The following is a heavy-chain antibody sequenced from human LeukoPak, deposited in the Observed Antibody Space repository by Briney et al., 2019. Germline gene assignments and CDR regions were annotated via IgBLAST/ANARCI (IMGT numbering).Heavy chain of an antibody. Sequence: GGSLRLSRAASGFTFSTYAMTWVRRAPGNGLEWFSTIAATRDSTYYAASVKGRFTVSRDDSKNTLFLQMNSLRAEDTASYYCAKGKLAFESLGQGTLVTVSS. CDR1: GFTFSTYA. V-gene: IGHV3-23*01. CDR2: IAATRDST. J-gene: IGHJ4*02. CDR3: AKGKLAFES.